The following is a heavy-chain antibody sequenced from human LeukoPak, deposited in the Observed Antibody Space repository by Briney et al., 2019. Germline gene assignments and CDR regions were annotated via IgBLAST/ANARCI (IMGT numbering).Heavy chain of an antibody. D-gene: IGHD3-10*01. CDR2: TRNKANSYTT. CDR1: GFTFSDHY. Sequence: GGSLRLSCAASGFTFSDHYMDWVRQTPGKGLEWVGRTRNKANSYTTEYAASVKGRFTISRDDSKNSLYLQMNSLKTEDTAVYYCARASAITMVRGVISYYYYMDVWGKGTTVTVSS. J-gene: IGHJ6*03. V-gene: IGHV3-72*01. CDR3: ARASAITMVRGVISYYYYMDV.